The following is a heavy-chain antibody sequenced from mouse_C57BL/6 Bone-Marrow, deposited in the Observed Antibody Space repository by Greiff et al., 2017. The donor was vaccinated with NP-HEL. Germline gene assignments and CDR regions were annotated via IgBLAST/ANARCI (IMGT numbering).Heavy chain of an antibody. D-gene: IGHD1-1*01. CDR2: INPYNGGT. V-gene: IGHV1-19*01. Sequence: VQLKQSGPVLVKPGASVKMSCKASGYTFTDYYMNWVKQSHGKSLEWIGVINPYNGGTSYNQKYKGKATLTVDKSSSTAYMELNSLTSEDSAVYYCATVVATDFDYWGQGTTLTVSS. CDR1: GYTFTDYY. CDR3: ATVVATDFDY. J-gene: IGHJ2*01.